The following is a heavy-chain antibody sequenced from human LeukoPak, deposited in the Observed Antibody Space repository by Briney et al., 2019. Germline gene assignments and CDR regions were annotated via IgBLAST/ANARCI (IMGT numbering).Heavy chain of an antibody. CDR1: RGSISGSRYY. Sequence: PSEALCVTCIVPRGSISGSRYYGGWIRQPPGKGLGWLGSIDSGGSTHYNPSLKSRVTISVDTSKNQFSLKLSSVTAADTAVYYCARQIVVVPAAIGDAFDIWGQGTMVTVSS. CDR3: ARQIVVVPAAIGDAFDI. J-gene: IGHJ3*02. CDR2: IDSGGST. D-gene: IGHD2-2*02. V-gene: IGHV4-39*01.